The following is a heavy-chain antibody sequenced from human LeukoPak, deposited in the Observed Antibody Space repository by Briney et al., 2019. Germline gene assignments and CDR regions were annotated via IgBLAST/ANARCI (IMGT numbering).Heavy chain of an antibody. CDR3: ARRLPWFGESYYYYYMDV. V-gene: IGHV3-48*01. J-gene: IGHJ6*03. CDR1: GFTFSSYS. Sequence: PGGSLRLSCAAPGFTFSSYSMNWVRQAPGKGLEWISYISSSSSNIYYADSVKGRFTISRDNAKNSLYLQMNSLRAEDTAVYYCARRLPWFGESYYYYYMDVWGKGTTVTVSS. D-gene: IGHD3-10*01. CDR2: ISSSSSNI.